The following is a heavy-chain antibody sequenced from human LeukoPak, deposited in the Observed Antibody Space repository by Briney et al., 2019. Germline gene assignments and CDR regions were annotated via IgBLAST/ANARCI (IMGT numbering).Heavy chain of an antibody. CDR2: ISSSGSAI. J-gene: IGHJ4*02. Sequence: GGSLRLSCAASGFTFSDYYMSWIRQAPRKGLEWVSYISSSGSAIYYADSVKGRFTISRDNAKNSLYLQMNSLRAEDTAVYYCARPLSGYNYAPDYWGQGTLVTVSS. CDR3: ARPLSGYNYAPDY. V-gene: IGHV3-11*04. D-gene: IGHD5-18*01. CDR1: GFTFSDYY.